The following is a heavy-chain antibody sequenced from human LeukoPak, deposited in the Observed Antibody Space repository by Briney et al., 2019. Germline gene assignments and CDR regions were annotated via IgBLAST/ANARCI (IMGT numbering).Heavy chain of an antibody. V-gene: IGHV1-18*01. Sequence: ASVKASCKASGYTFTSYGISWVRQAPGQGLEWMGWISAYNGNTNYAQKLQGRVTMTTDTSTSTAYMELRSLRSDDTAVYYCARDRAIAVAVDFDYWGQGTLVTVSS. CDR1: GYTFTSYG. D-gene: IGHD6-19*01. J-gene: IGHJ4*02. CDR3: ARDRAIAVAVDFDY. CDR2: ISAYNGNT.